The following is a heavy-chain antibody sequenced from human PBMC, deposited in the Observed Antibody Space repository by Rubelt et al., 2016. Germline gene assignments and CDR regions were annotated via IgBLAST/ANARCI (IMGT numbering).Heavy chain of an antibody. Sequence: QVQLVQSGAEVKKPGASVKVSCKASGYTFTSYGISWVRQAPGQGLAWMGWVSAYNGNTNYAQKLQGRGTMSTDTPASTAYMELRSLRSDDTAVYYCARDPLPVRGVIMTPTHWGQGTLVTVSS. CDR2: VSAYNGNT. D-gene: IGHD3-10*01. CDR3: ARDPLPVRGVIMTPTH. V-gene: IGHV1-18*01. J-gene: IGHJ4*02. CDR1: GYTFTSYG.